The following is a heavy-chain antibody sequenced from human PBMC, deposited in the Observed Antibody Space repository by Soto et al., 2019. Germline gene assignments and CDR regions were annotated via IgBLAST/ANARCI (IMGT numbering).Heavy chain of an antibody. CDR1: GGTFSSYA. Sequence: ASVKVSCKASGGTFSSYAISWVRQAPGQGLEWMGGIIPIFGTANYAQKFQGRVTITADKSTSTAYMELSSLRSEDTAVYYCASELLGYSSSWYLDVIGGNYFDYWGQGTLVTVSS. CDR2: IIPIFGTA. D-gene: IGHD6-13*01. V-gene: IGHV1-69*06. CDR3: ASELLGYSSSWYLDVIGGNYFDY. J-gene: IGHJ4*02.